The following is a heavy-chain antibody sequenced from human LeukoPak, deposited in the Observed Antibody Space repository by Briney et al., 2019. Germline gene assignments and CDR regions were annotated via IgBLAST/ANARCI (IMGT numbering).Heavy chain of an antibody. V-gene: IGHV3-7*01. Sequence: GGSLRLSCAASGFTLTTSWMTWVRQAPEKGLEWVTNINREGSQIDYMDSVKGRFTISRDSANNALYLQMNSLRAEDTAVYYCARGGLTAGFDYWGQGTLVTVSS. CDR2: INREGSQI. CDR3: ARGGLTAGFDY. CDR1: GFTLTTSW. J-gene: IGHJ4*02.